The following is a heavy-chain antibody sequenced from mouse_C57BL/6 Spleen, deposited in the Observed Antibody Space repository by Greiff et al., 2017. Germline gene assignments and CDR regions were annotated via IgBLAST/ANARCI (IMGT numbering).Heavy chain of an antibody. J-gene: IGHJ3*01. CDR1: GYSFTGYY. V-gene: IGHV1-42*01. CDR3: ARREIYYYGWFAY. CDR2: INPSTGGT. Sequence: EVQLQESGPELVKPGASVKISCKASGYSFTGYYMNWVKQSPEKSLEWIGEINPSTGGTTYNQKFKAKATLTVDKSSSTAYMQLKSLTSEDSAVYYCARREIYYYGWFAYWGQGTLVTVSA. D-gene: IGHD1-1*01.